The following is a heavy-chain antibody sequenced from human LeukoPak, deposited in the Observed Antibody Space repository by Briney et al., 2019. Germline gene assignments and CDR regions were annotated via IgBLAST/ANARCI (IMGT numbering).Heavy chain of an antibody. CDR1: GGSFSGYY. V-gene: IGHV4-34*01. J-gene: IGHJ6*03. Sequence: TSETLSLTCAVYGGSFSGYYWSWIRQPPGKGLEWIGEINHSGSTNYNPSLKSRVTISVDTSKNQFSLKLSSVTAADTAVYYCARADDYGDYRDYYYYYMDVWGKGTTVTVSS. D-gene: IGHD4-17*01. CDR2: INHSGST. CDR3: ARADDYGDYRDYYYYYMDV.